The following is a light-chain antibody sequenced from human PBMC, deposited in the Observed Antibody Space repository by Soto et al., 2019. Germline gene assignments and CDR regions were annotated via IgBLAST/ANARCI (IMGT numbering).Light chain of an antibody. CDR3: QQLNTYPVT. J-gene: IGKJ3*01. V-gene: IGKV1-9*01. Sequence: DIQLTQSPSFLSASVGDRVTITCRASQGISSYLAWYQQKPGKAPKLLIYSASNLQSGVPSRFSGSESGSEFTLTISSLQPEDFGTYYCQQLNTYPVTFGPGTKVDIK. CDR1: QGISSY. CDR2: SAS.